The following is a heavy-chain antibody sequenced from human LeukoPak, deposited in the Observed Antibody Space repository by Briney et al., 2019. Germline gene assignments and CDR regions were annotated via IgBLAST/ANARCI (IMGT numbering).Heavy chain of an antibody. CDR2: ISSSSSYI. V-gene: IGHV3-21*01. D-gene: IGHD6-19*01. CDR1: GFTFSSYA. CDR3: ARDGPRLAGTQRADY. J-gene: IGHJ4*02. Sequence: NPGGSLRLSCAASGFTFSSYAMSWVRQAPGKGLEWVSSISSSSSYIYYADSVKGRFTISRDNAKNSLYLQMNSLRAEDTAVYYCARDGPRLAGTQRADYWGQGTLVTVSS.